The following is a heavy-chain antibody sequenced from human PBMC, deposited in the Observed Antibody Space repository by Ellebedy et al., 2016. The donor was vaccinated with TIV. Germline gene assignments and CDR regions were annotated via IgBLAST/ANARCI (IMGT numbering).Heavy chain of an antibody. CDR3: ASDGSYGDYSPGQYCLDV. J-gene: IGHJ6*02. CDR2: INQGGSEK. CDR1: GFSFRSYW. Sequence: GESLKISCAASGFSFRSYWMSWVRQAPGKGLEWVANINQGGSEKYYVDSVKGRFTISRDNAQTSLYLQMNSLRADDTAMYYCASDGSYGDYSPGQYCLDVWGQGTTVTVS. D-gene: IGHD4-17*01. V-gene: IGHV3-7*01.